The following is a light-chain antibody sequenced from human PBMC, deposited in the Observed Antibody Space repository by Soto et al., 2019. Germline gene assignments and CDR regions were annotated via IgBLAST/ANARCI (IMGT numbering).Light chain of an antibody. CDR1: SSDVGGYNL. CDR3: CAYATGSTLL. Sequence: QPVLTQPASMSGSPGQSITISCTGASSDVGGYNLVSWYQHHPGKVPKLMIYEVTKRPSGVSDRFSGSKSDNTASLTISGLQAEDEADYYCCAYATGSTLLFGGGTKLTVL. V-gene: IGLV2-23*02. J-gene: IGLJ3*02. CDR2: EVT.